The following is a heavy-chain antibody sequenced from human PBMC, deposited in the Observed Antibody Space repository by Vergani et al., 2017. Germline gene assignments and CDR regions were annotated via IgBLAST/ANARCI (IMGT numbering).Heavy chain of an antibody. J-gene: IGHJ3*02. D-gene: IGHD3-10*01. Sequence: QVQLVESGGGVVQPGRSLRLSCAASGFTFSSYGMHWVRQAPGKGLEWVAVISYDGSNKYYADSVKGRFTISRDNSKNTLYLQMNSLRAEDTALYYCVRGVIIILDSDAFDIWGQGTMVTVSS. CDR1: GFTFSSYG. CDR2: ISYDGSNK. CDR3: VRGVIIILDSDAFDI. V-gene: IGHV3-30*03.